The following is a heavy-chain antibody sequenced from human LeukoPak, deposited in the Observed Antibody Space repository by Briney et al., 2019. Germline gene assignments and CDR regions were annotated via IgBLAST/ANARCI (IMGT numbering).Heavy chain of an antibody. CDR1: GGSISSGDYY. CDR3: ARYCGGDCTDAFDI. D-gene: IGHD2-21*02. J-gene: IGHJ3*02. V-gene: IGHV4-30-4*01. CDR2: IYYSGST. Sequence: SETLSLTCTVSGGSISSGDYYWSWIRQPPGKGLEWIGYIYYSGSTYYNPSLKSRVTISEDTSKNQFSLKLSSVTAADTAVYYCARYCGGDCTDAFDIWGQGTMVTVSS.